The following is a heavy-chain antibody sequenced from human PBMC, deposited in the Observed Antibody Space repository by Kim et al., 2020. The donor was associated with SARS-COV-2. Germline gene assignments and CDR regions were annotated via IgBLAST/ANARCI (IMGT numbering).Heavy chain of an antibody. J-gene: IGHJ6*02. CDR2: ISGNGRTT. Sequence: GGSLRLSCVASGFSINIYWMCWVRQLPGKGPGCVSQISGNGRTTNYADSVKGRFTVSRDNARNTLFWQMNSLRPEDTGGYFCAREYYANVDVWGLGTAVT. D-gene: IGHD1-26*01. V-gene: IGHV3-74*01. CDR3: AREYYANVDV. CDR1: GFSINIYW.